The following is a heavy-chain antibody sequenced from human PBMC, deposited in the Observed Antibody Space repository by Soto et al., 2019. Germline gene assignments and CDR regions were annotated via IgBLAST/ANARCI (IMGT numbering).Heavy chain of an antibody. J-gene: IGHJ4*02. Sequence: GSLRLSCAASGFTVSSNYMSCVRQAPGKGLEWVSVIYSGGSTYYADSVKGRFTISRDNSKNTLYLQMNSLRAEDTAVYYCARGIDYGDLFDYWGQGTLVTVSS. CDR1: GFTVSSNY. V-gene: IGHV3-66*01. D-gene: IGHD4-17*01. CDR2: IYSGGST. CDR3: ARGIDYGDLFDY.